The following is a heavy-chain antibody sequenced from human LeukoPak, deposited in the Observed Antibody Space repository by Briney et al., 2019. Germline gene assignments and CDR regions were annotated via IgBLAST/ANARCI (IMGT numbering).Heavy chain of an antibody. J-gene: IGHJ4*02. CDR3: TKDLALYTGPYTGSFYSPIDC. V-gene: IGHV3-23*01. CDR1: GFTFSNYA. CDR2: ISGSGDNT. D-gene: IGHD1-26*01. Sequence: GGSLRLSCAASGFTFSNYAMSWVRQAPGKGLEWVTSISGSGDNTYYADSVKGRFTISRDNFKNTLYVQMNSLKAEDTAVYYCTKDLALYTGPYTGSFYSPIDCWGQGILVTVSS.